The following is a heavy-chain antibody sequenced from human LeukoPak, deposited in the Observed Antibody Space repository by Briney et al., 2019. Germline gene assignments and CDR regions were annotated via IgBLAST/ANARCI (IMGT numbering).Heavy chain of an antibody. V-gene: IGHV3-74*01. CDR3: ARDRPGSSSLYDY. D-gene: IGHD6-6*01. CDR2: INSGGSST. Sequence: GGSLRLSCAASGFTLSSYWMHWVRQAPGKGLVWVSRINSGGSSTSYADSVKGRFTISRDNAKNTLYLQMNSLRAEDTAVYYCARDRPGSSSLYDYWGQGTLVTVSS. J-gene: IGHJ4*02. CDR1: GFTLSSYW.